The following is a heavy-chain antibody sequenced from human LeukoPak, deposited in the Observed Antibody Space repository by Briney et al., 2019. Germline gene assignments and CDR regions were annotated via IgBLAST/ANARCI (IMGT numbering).Heavy chain of an antibody. Sequence: LRLSCAASGFTFSSYEMNWVRQAPGKGLEWIGEINHSGSTNYNPSLKSRVTISVDTSKNQFSLKLSSVTAADTAVYYCARVTMDAFDIWGQGTMVTVSS. CDR3: ARVTMDAFDI. CDR2: INHSGST. J-gene: IGHJ3*02. V-gene: IGHV4-34*01. D-gene: IGHD3-10*01. CDR1: GFTFSSYE.